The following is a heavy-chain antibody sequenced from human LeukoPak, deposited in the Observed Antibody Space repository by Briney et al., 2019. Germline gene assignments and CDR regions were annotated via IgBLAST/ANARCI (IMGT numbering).Heavy chain of an antibody. CDR3: AKVSLYGFGEYYHPTGSLAELYFDY. D-gene: IGHD3-10*01. J-gene: IGHJ4*02. Sequence: PGGSLRLSCAASGFTFSSYWMHWVRHAPGKGLVWVSRINTDGSSTSYADSVKGRFTISRDNAKNTLYLQMNSLRAEDTAVYYCAKVSLYGFGEYYHPTGSLAELYFDYWGQGTLVTVSS. CDR1: GFTFSSYW. V-gene: IGHV3-74*01. CDR2: INTDGSST.